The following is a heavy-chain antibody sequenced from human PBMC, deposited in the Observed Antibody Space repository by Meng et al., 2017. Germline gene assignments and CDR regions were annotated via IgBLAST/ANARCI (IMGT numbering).Heavy chain of an antibody. CDR3: ARDTVEAYCGGDCCPLGY. J-gene: IGHJ4*02. CDR2: INHSGST. CDR1: GGSFIGYY. V-gene: IGHV4-34*01. D-gene: IGHD2-21*02. Sequence: QVTQQQWGAGLLKPSGTPSPPCAVYGGSFIGYYWSWIRQPPGKGLEWIGEINHSGSTNYNPSLKSRVTISVDTSKNQFSLKLSSVTAADTAVYYCARDTVEAYCGGDCCPLGYWGQGTLVTVSS.